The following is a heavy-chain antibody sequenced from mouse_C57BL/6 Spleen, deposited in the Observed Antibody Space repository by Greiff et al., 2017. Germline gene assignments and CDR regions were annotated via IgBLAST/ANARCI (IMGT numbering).Heavy chain of an antibody. CDR2: IRNKANGYTT. V-gene: IGHV7-3*01. CDR1: GFTFTDYY. CDR3: ARLYGNYPFLDD. D-gene: IGHD2-1*01. Sequence: EVKLVESGGGLVQPGGSLSLSCAASGFTFTDYYMSWVRQPPGKALEWLGFIRNKANGYTTEYSASVKGRFTISRENSQSILYLQMNGLRAEDRATYYCARLYGNYPFLDDWGQGTTLTVSS. J-gene: IGHJ2*01.